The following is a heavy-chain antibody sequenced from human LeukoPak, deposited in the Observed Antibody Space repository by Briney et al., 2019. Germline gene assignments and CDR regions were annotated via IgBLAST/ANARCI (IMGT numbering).Heavy chain of an antibody. CDR1: GFSLRTSGMR. CDR2: IDWDDDI. V-gene: IGHV2-70*04. J-gene: IGHJ4*02. D-gene: IGHD2-2*01. Sequence: SGPTLVNPTQTLTLTCTFSGFSLRTSGMRVSWIRQPPGKALEWLARIDWDDDIFYRTSLKTRLTISKDTSKNQVVLIMTNMDPADTATYYCARTYSTTSYFFDYWGQGTLVTVSS. CDR3: ARTYSTTSYFFDY.